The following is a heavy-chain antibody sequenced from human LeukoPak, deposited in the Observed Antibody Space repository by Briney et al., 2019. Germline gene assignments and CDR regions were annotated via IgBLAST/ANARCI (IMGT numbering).Heavy chain of an antibody. Sequence: GGSLRLSCAASGFNFIDYSMNWVRQAPGKGLEWISYIGISSGNTKYADSVKGRFTITRDKARNSLYLQMNSLRVEDTAMYYCARDHRYAFDNWGHGTLVTVSS. D-gene: IGHD5-12*01. J-gene: IGHJ4*01. V-gene: IGHV3-48*01. CDR2: IGISSGNT. CDR3: ARDHRYAFDN. CDR1: GFNFIDYS.